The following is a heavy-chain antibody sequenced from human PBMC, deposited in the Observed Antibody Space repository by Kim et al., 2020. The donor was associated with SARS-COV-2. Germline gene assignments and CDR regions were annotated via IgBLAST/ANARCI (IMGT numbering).Heavy chain of an antibody. CDR3: ARGPVTTVTKSGGWFDP. Sequence: SETLSPTCSVSGGSISSYYWSWIRQPPGKGLEWIGYIYYSGSTNYNPSLKSRVTMSVDTSKNQFSLKLSSVTAADTAVYYCARGPVTTVTKSGGWFDPWGQGTLVTVSS. D-gene: IGHD4-17*01. CDR1: GGSISSYY. J-gene: IGHJ5*02. CDR2: IYYSGST. V-gene: IGHV4-59*01.